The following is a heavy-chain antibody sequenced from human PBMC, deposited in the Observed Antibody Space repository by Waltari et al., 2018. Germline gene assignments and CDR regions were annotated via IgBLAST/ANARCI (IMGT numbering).Heavy chain of an antibody. V-gene: IGHV4-39*07. CDR2: IYYSGST. Sequence: QLQLQESGPGLVKPSETLSLTCTVSGGSISSSSYYWGWIRQPPGKGLEWIGSIYYSGSTYNNPCLKRRVTIAVDTSKNQFYLKLSSVTAADTAVYYCARGAAYYYDSSGPTNWFDPWGQGTLVTVSS. J-gene: IGHJ5*02. CDR3: ARGAAYYYDSSGPTNWFDP. D-gene: IGHD3-22*01. CDR1: GGSISSSSYY.